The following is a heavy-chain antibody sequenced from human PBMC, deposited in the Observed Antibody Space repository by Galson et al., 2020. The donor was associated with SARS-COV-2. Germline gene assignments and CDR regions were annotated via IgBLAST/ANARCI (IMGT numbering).Heavy chain of an antibody. Sequence: GESLKISCAASGFTFSDYYMSWIRQAPGKGLEWVSYISSSSSYTNYADSVKGRFTISRDNAKNSLYLQMNSLRAEDTAVYYCARAVGAMMGGLDYWGQGTLVTVSS. D-gene: IGHD1-26*01. J-gene: IGHJ4*02. CDR3: ARAVGAMMGGLDY. CDR1: GFTFSDYY. CDR2: ISSSSSYT. V-gene: IGHV3-11*05.